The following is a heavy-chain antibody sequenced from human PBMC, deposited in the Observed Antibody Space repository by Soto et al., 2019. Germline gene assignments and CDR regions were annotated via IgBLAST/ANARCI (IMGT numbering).Heavy chain of an antibody. D-gene: IGHD3-3*01. CDR2: FDPEDGET. Sequence: ASVKVSCKVSGYTLTELAMHWVRQAPGKGLEWMGGFDPEDGETIYAQKFQGRVTMTEDTSTDTAYMEVSSLRSEDTAVYYCATGEFGRITIFGVASPPRLYPWGEGSLVTVCS. J-gene: IGHJ5*02. CDR1: GYTLTELA. CDR3: ATGEFGRITIFGVASPPRLYP. V-gene: IGHV1-24*01.